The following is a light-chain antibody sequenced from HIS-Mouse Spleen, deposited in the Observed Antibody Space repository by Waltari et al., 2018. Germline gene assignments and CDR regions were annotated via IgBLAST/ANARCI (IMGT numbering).Light chain of an antibody. Sequence: SYELTQPPSVSVSPGQTARITCSGDALPTKYAYWYQQKSGQAPVLVIYEDSKRPSGIPERFSGSSSGTMATLTISGAQVEDEADYYCYSTDSSGNHRRFGGGTKLTVL. CDR3: YSTDSSGNHRR. CDR1: ALPTKY. CDR2: EDS. J-gene: IGLJ2*01. V-gene: IGLV3-10*01.